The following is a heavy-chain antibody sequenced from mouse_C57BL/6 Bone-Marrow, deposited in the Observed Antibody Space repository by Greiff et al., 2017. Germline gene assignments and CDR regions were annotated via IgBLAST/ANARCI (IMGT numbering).Heavy chain of an antibody. CDR3: ARGEKGYFYAMDY. Sequence: QVQLQQSGAELAKPGASVKLSCKASGYTFTSYWMHWVKQRPGQGLEWIGYSNPSSGYTKYNQKFKDKATLTADKSSSTAYMQLSSLTYEDSAVYYCARGEKGYFYAMDYWGQGTSVTVSS. J-gene: IGHJ4*01. V-gene: IGHV1-7*01. CDR1: GYTFTSYW. CDR2: SNPSSGYT.